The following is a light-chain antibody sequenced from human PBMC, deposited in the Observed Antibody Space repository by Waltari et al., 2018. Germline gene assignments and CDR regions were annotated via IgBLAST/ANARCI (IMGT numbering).Light chain of an antibody. Sequence: QMTQSPSTLSASIGDRVAITCRASHTINTWLAWYQQKPGKAPRVLIYDASTLASGVPSRFRGSGSGTEFTLTISSLQPDDFAIYYCQQYYSNPATFGQGTKVEIK. V-gene: IGKV1-5*01. CDR3: QQYYSNPAT. J-gene: IGKJ1*01. CDR1: HTINTW. CDR2: DAS.